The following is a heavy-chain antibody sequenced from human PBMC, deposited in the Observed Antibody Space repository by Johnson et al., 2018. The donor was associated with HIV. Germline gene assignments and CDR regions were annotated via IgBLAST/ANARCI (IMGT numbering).Heavy chain of an antibody. CDR3: ASSWFGELSYAFEI. D-gene: IGHD3-10*01. Sequence: QVQLVESGGGVVRPGGSLRLSCAASGFTFSSYAMHWVRQAPAKGLEWVAVISYDGSDKYYADSVKGRFTISRDNAKNSLSLQMNSLGAEDTAVYYCASSWFGELSYAFEIWGRGTMLTVSS. CDR1: GFTFSSYA. V-gene: IGHV3-30*04. CDR2: ISYDGSDK. J-gene: IGHJ3*02.